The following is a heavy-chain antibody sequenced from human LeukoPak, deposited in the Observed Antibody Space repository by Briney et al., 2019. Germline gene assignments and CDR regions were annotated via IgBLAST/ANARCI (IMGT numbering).Heavy chain of an antibody. J-gene: IGHJ4*02. CDR2: ISHDGSNK. V-gene: IGHV3-30*01. D-gene: IGHD2-2*01. Sequence: PGGSLRLSCAASGFTFSSYAMHWVRQAPGKGLEWVAVISHDGSNKYYADSVKGRFTISRDNSKNTLYLQMNSLRAEDTAVYYCARDSTLNYFDYWGQGTLVTVSS. CDR1: GFTFSSYA. CDR3: ARDSTLNYFDY.